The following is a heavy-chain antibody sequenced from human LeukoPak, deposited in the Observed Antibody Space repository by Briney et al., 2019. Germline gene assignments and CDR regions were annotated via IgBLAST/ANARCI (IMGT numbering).Heavy chain of an antibody. CDR3: ARDLLNAFDI. D-gene: IGHD2/OR15-2a*01. Sequence: SETLSLTCTVSGYSISSGYYWGWIRQPPGKGLEWIGSIYHSGSTYYNPSLKSRVTISVDTSKNQFSLKLSSVTAADTAAYYCARDLLNAFDIWGQGTMVTVSS. CDR1: GYSISSGYY. J-gene: IGHJ3*02. CDR2: IYHSGST. V-gene: IGHV4-38-2*02.